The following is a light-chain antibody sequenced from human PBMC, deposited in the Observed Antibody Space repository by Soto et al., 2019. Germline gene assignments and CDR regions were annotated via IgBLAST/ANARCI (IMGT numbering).Light chain of an antibody. V-gene: IGKV3-20*01. CDR3: QQYSDSVGT. CDR2: AAS. J-gene: IGKJ1*01. Sequence: EIVLTQSPATLSLSPAETATLSCRASQSVSGYIGWYQQKPGQAPRLLIYAASSRATGIPDRFSGSGSGTDFTLTISRLEPEDFAVYYCQQYSDSVGTFGQGTKVDIK. CDR1: QSVSGY.